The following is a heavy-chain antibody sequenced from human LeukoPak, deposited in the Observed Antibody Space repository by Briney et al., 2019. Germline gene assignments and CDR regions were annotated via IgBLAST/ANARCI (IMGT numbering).Heavy chain of an antibody. D-gene: IGHD3-10*01. CDR2: INPNSGGT. CDR3: ARVYGSGSYGNWFDP. Sequence: ASVKVSCKASGYTFTGYYMHWVRQAPGQGLEWMGWINPNSGGTNYAQKFQGRVNMTRETSISTAYMELSRLRSDDAAVYYCARVYGSGSYGNWFDPWGQGTMVTVSS. CDR1: GYTFTGYY. V-gene: IGHV1-2*02. J-gene: IGHJ5*02.